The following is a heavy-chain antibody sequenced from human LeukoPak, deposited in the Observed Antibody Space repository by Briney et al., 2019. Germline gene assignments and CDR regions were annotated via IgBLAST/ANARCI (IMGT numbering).Heavy chain of an antibody. CDR3: AKDSPFMVSAPIDY. CDR2: VSSNGAKT. CDR1: GFTFSSYA. Sequence: PGGSLRLSCAASGFTFSSYAITWVRQAPGKGLEWVSAVSSNGAKTYYADSVKGRFTISRDNSKNTLYLQMNSLRAEDTAVYYCAKDSPFMVSAPIDYWGQGTLVTVPS. D-gene: IGHD3-10*01. V-gene: IGHV3-23*01. J-gene: IGHJ4*02.